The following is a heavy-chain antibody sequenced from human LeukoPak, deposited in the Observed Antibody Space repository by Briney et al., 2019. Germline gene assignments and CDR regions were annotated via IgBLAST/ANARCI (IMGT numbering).Heavy chain of an antibody. V-gene: IGHV1-2*06. CDR2: INPNSGGS. J-gene: IGHJ4*02. CDR3: ARGSGYGDSPGLH. D-gene: IGHD4-17*01. CDR1: GYTFTDYY. Sequence: ASVKVSCKASGYTFTDYYMHWVRQAPGQGLEWMGRINPNSGGSNYAQKFQDRVTMTRDTSISTAYMALNSLRSDDAAVYYCARGSGYGDSPGLHWSQGALVTVSS.